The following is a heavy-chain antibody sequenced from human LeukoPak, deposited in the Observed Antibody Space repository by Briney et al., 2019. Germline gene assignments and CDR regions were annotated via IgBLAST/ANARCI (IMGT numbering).Heavy chain of an antibody. D-gene: IGHD3-22*01. Sequence: SETLSLTCTVSGGSISSYYWSWIRQPPGKGLEWIGYIYYSGSTNYNPSLKSRVTISVDTSKNQFSLKLSSVTAADTAVYYCARHLQYYYDSSGYPYYYYYGMDVWGQGTTVSVSS. CDR3: ARHLQYYYDSSGYPYYYYYGMDV. CDR1: GGSISSYY. V-gene: IGHV4-59*08. CDR2: IYYSGST. J-gene: IGHJ6*02.